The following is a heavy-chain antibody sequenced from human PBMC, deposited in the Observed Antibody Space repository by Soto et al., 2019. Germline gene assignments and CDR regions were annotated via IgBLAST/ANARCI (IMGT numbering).Heavy chain of an antibody. D-gene: IGHD3-16*01. CDR3: ARVWDASDAFDI. J-gene: IGHJ3*02. Sequence: QVQLVESGGGVVQPGRSLRLSCAASGFTFSSYGMHWVRQAPGKGLEWVAVIWYDGSNKYYADSVKGRFTISRDNSKNSLYLQMNSLRAGDTAVYYCARVWDASDAFDIWGQGTMVTVSS. CDR1: GFTFSSYG. CDR2: IWYDGSNK. V-gene: IGHV3-33*01.